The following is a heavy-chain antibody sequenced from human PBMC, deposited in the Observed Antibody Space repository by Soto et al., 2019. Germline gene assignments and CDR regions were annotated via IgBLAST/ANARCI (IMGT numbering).Heavy chain of an antibody. D-gene: IGHD6-13*01. J-gene: IGHJ6*02. CDR3: ARERWGQQLVPAYYFYGMDV. CDR2: IWYDGSNK. Sequence: QVQLVESGGGVVQPRRSLRLSCAASGFTFSSYGMHWVRQAPGKGLERVAVIWYDGSNKYYADSVKGRFTISRDNSKNTLYLQMNSLRAEDTAVYFCARERWGQQLVPAYYFYGMDVWGQGTTVTVSS. CDR1: GFTFSSYG. V-gene: IGHV3-33*01.